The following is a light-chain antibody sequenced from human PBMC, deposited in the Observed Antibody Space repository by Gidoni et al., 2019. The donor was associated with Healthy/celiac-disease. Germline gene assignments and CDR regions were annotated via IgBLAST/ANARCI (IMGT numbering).Light chain of an antibody. Sequence: DIVMTPSPLALPVTPGEPASISCRSSQSLLHSNGYNYLDWYLQKPGQSPQLLIYLGSNRASGVPDRFSGSGSGTDFTLKISRVEAEDVGVYYCMQALKTWTFGQXTKVEIK. V-gene: IGKV2-28*01. J-gene: IGKJ1*01. CDR2: LGS. CDR1: QSLLHSNGYNY. CDR3: MQALKTWT.